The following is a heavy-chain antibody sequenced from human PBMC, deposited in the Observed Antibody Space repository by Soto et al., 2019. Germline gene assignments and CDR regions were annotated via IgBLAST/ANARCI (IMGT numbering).Heavy chain of an antibody. CDR2: IYYSGST. D-gene: IGHD2-21*02. CDR1: GGSISSGDYY. Sequence: KTSETLSLTCTVSGGSISSGDYYWSWIRQPPGKGLEWIGYIYYSGSTYYNPSLKSRVTISVDTSKNQFSLKLSSVTAADTAVYYCARGVVVTARTLTYYYYGMDVWGQGTTVTVS. J-gene: IGHJ6*02. CDR3: ARGVVVTARTLTYYYYGMDV. V-gene: IGHV4-30-4*01.